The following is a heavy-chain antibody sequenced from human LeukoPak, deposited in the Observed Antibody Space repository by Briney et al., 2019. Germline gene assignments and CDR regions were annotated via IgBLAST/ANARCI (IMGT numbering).Heavy chain of an antibody. CDR1: GGSVSSGRYY. CDR2: ISYSGST. CDR3: ARDRSYGSGNYYNNYGLDV. J-gene: IGHJ6*02. Sequence: SETLSLTCTVSGGSVSSGRYYWSWIRPPPGKGLEWIGFISYSGSTNYNPSLESRVTISLDTSKNQFSLKLTSVTAADTAVYYCARDRSYGSGNYYNNYGLDVWGQGTTVTVSS. D-gene: IGHD3-10*01. V-gene: IGHV4-61*01.